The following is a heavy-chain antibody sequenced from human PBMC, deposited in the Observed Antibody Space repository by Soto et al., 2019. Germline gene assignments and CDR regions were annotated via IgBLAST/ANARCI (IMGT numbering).Heavy chain of an antibody. V-gene: IGHV1-69*01. D-gene: IGHD2-2*01. CDR1: GGTFSSYA. CDR2: IIPIFGTA. J-gene: IGHJ6*02. Sequence: QVQLVQSGAEVKKPGSSVKVSCKASGGTFSSYAISWVRQAPGQGLEWMGGIIPIFGTANYAQKFQGRVTITADESTSTAYMELSSLRSEDTAVYYCARDRSIVVVPAAMLYADGMDVWGQGTTVTVSS. CDR3: ARDRSIVVVPAAMLYADGMDV.